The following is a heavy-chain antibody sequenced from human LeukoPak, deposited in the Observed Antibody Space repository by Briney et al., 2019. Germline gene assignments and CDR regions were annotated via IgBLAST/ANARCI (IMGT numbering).Heavy chain of an antibody. CDR3: AREGEPEIPLLYFEY. CDR1: GGSISSSSYY. J-gene: IGHJ4*02. D-gene: IGHD1-14*01. CDR2: IYYSGST. V-gene: IGHV4-39*07. Sequence: SETLSLTCTVSGGSISSSSYYWGWIRQPPGKGLEWIGSIYYSGSTYYNPSLKSRVTISVDTSKNQFSLKLSSVTAADTALYYCAREGEPEIPLLYFEYRGQGTLVTVS.